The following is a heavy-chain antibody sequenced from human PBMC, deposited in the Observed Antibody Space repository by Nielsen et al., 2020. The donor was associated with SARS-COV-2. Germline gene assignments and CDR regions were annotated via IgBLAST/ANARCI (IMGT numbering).Heavy chain of an antibody. CDR1: GFTFSSYD. Sequence: GESLKISCAASGFTFSSYDMHWVRQATGKGLEWVSAIGTAGGTYYPGSVKGRFTISRENAKNSLYLQMNSLRAGDTAVYYCAREDYYDSSGTRWYFDLWGRGTLVTVSS. J-gene: IGHJ2*01. V-gene: IGHV3-13*04. CDR3: AREDYYDSSGTRWYFDL. D-gene: IGHD3-22*01. CDR2: IGTAGGT.